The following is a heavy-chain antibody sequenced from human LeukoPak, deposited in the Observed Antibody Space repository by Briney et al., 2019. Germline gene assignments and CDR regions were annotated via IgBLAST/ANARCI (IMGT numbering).Heavy chain of an antibody. D-gene: IGHD2-2*01. J-gene: IGHJ4*02. V-gene: IGHV3-23*01. CDR1: GFTFSNYA. Sequence: PGGSLRLSCAASGFTFSNYAMSWVRQAPGKGLEWVSGFSGSGGNTYYADSVKGRFTISRDNSQNTLYLQMNSLRAEDTAVYYCAKEGCISTTCYFDYWGQGTLVTVSS. CDR2: FSGSGGNT. CDR3: AKEGCISTTCYFDY.